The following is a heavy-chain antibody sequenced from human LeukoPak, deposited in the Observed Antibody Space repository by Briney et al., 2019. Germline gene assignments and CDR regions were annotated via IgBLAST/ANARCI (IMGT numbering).Heavy chain of an antibody. V-gene: IGHV3-15*01. D-gene: IGHD3-22*01. Sequence: PGGSLRLSCAASGFTFSNAWMSWVRQAPGKGLEWVGRIKSKTDGGTTDYAAPVKGRFTISRDDSKNTLYLQMNSLKTEYTAVYYCTTDQPYYYDSSGYYRRPTQSDYWGQGTLVTVSS. CDR3: TTDQPYYYDSSGYYRRPTQSDY. J-gene: IGHJ4*02. CDR1: GFTFSNAW. CDR2: IKSKTDGGTT.